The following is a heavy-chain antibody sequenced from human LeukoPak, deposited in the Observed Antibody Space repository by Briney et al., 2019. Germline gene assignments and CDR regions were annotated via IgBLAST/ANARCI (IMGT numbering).Heavy chain of an antibody. D-gene: IGHD3-22*01. J-gene: IGHJ3*02. Sequence: SETLSLTCTVPGGSISSYYWSWIRQPPGKGLEWIGYIYYSGSTNYNPSLKSRVTISVDTSKNQFSLKLSSVTAADTAVCYCAREYYYDSSGGVVAFDIWGQGTMVTVSS. CDR1: GGSISSYY. V-gene: IGHV4-59*01. CDR2: IYYSGST. CDR3: AREYYYDSSGGVVAFDI.